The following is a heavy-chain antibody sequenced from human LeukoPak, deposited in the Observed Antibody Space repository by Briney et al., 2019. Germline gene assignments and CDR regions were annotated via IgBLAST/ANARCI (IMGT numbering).Heavy chain of an antibody. CDR2: IYHSGST. Sequence: PSGTLSLTCAVSGGSISTSNWWSWVRQPPGKGLEWIGQIYHSGSTNYSPSLKSRVTMSADKSKNQFSLELSSVTAADTAVYYCANSGGARGHWGQGTLVTVSS. J-gene: IGHJ4*02. CDR3: ANSGGARGH. V-gene: IGHV4-4*02. D-gene: IGHD3-10*01. CDR1: GGSISTSNW.